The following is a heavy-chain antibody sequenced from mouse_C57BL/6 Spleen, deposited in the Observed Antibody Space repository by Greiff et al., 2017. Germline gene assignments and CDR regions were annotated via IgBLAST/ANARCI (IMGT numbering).Heavy chain of an antibody. J-gene: IGHJ2*01. CDR3: ARGDYGSSSYFDY. D-gene: IGHD1-1*01. CDR2: ISSGSSTI. CDR1: GFTFSDYG. Sequence: DVKLVESGGGLVKPGGSLKLSCAASGFTFSDYGMHWVRQAPEKGLEWVAYISSGSSTIYYADTVKGRFTISRDNAKNTLFLQMTSLRSEDTAMYYCARGDYGSSSYFDYWGQGTTLTVSS. V-gene: IGHV5-17*01.